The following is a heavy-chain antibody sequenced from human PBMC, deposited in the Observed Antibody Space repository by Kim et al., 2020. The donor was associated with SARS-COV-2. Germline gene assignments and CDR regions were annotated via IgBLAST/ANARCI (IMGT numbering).Heavy chain of an antibody. D-gene: IGHD3-10*01. CDR3: ARELGGLGYFDY. J-gene: IGHJ4*02. V-gene: IGHV4-59*01. Sequence: NNNPSLKSEVTIAVAPSKTQFSLKLSSVTAADTAVYYCARELGGLGYFDYWGQGTLVTVSS.